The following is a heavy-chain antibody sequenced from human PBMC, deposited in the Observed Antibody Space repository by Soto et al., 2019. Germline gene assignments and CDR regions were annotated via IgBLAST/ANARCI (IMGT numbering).Heavy chain of an antibody. V-gene: IGHV3-23*01. D-gene: IGHD3-9*01. CDR3: AKLSPYDILTGYSPRLLAYNWFDP. CDR1: GFTFSSYA. Sequence: GGSLRLSCAASGFTFSSYAMSWVRQAPGKGLEWVSAISGSGGSTYYADSVKGRFTISRDNSKNTLYLQMNSLRAEDTAVYYCAKLSPYDILTGYSPRLLAYNWFDPWGQGTLVTVSS. CDR2: ISGSGGST. J-gene: IGHJ5*02.